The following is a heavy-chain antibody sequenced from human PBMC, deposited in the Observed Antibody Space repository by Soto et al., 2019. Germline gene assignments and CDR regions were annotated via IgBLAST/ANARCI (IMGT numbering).Heavy chain of an antibody. CDR2: IYYSGST. V-gene: IGHV4-31*03. D-gene: IGHD3-10*01. Sequence: PSETLSLTCTVSGGSISSGGYYWSWIRQHPGKGLEWIGYIYYSGSTYYNPSLKSRVTISVDTSKNQFSLKLSSVTAADTAVYYCAGAYYYGSGSHPSPYYYYGMDVWGQGTTVTVSS. CDR3: AGAYYYGSGSHPSPYYYYGMDV. J-gene: IGHJ6*02. CDR1: GGSISSGGYY.